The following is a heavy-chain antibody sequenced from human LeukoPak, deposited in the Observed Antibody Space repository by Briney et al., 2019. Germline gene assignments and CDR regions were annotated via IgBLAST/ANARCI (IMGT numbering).Heavy chain of an antibody. CDR2: ISSSSSYI. J-gene: IGHJ6*03. V-gene: IGHV3-21*01. Sequence: GGSLRLSCAASGFTFSSYSMNWVRQAPGKGLEWVSSISSSSSYIYYADSVKGRFTISRDNAKNSLYLQMNSLRAEDTAVYYCASAYPYYYYYYMDVWGKGTTVTISS. CDR3: ASAYPYYYYYYMDV. CDR1: GFTFSSYS.